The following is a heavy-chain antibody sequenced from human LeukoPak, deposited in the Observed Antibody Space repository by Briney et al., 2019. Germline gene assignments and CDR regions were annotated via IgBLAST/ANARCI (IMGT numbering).Heavy chain of an antibody. CDR2: IRYDESNQ. CDR3: AKGYGGSHFDY. D-gene: IGHD4-23*01. CDR1: GFTFSSYG. Sequence: GGSLGLSCAASGFTFSSYGMHWARQAPGKGLEWVAFIRYDESNQYYADSVKGRFTISRDNSKSTLHLQMNSLKVEDTAVYYCAKGYGGSHFDYWGQGALVAVSS. J-gene: IGHJ4*02. V-gene: IGHV3-30*02.